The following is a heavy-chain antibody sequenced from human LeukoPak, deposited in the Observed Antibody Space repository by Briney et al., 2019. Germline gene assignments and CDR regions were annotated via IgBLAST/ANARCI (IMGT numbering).Heavy chain of an antibody. CDR1: GFTFSSYG. CDR3: AKDRGTYCSGGSCYPFDQ. Sequence: GGFLRLSCAASGFTFSSYGMHWVRQAPGKGLEWVAFIRYDGSNKYYADSVKGRFTISRDNSKNTLYLQMNSLRAEDTAVYYCAKDRGTYCSGGSCYPFDQWGQGTLVTVSS. J-gene: IGHJ4*02. CDR2: IRYDGSNK. V-gene: IGHV3-30*02. D-gene: IGHD2-15*01.